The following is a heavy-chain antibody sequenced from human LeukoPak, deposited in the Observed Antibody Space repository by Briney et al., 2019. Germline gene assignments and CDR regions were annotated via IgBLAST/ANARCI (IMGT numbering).Heavy chain of an antibody. D-gene: IGHD6-19*01. J-gene: IGHJ4*02. V-gene: IGHV3-23*01. CDR1: GFTFDDYG. CDR2: ISGSGGST. Sequence: GGSLRLSCAASGFTFDDYGMSWVRQAPGKGLEWVSAISGSGGSTYYADSVKGRFTISRDNSKNTLYLQMNSLRAEDTAVYYCAKEIAVAGTYYWGQGTLVTVSS. CDR3: AKEIAVAGTYY.